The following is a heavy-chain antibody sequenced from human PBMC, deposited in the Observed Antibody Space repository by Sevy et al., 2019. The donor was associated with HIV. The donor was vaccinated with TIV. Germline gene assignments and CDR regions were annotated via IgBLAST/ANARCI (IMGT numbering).Heavy chain of an antibody. CDR1: GFTFDDYT. V-gene: IGHV3-43*01. Sequence: GGSLRLSCAASGFTFDDYTMHWVRQAPGKGLEWVSFISWDGGSKYYADSEKGRFTISRDNNKNSLYLQMNSMRTENTALYYCARGKRYYYYMDVWGKGTTVTVSS. J-gene: IGHJ6*03. CDR2: ISWDGGSK. CDR3: ARGKRYYYYMDV. D-gene: IGHD6-13*01.